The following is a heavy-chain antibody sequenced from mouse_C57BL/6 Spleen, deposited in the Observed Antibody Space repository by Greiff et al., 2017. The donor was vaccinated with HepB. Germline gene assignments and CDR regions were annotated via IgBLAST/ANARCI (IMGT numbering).Heavy chain of an antibody. CDR1: GYTFTSYW. CDR3: ASGGLRRFFAY. CDR2: IDPSDSYN. J-gene: IGHJ3*01. V-gene: IGHV1-59*01. Sequence: QVQLQQPGAELVRPGPSVKLSCKASGYTFTSYWMHWVKQRPGQGLEWIGVIDPSDSYNNYNQKFKGKATLTVDTSSSTAYMQLSSLTSEDSAVYYCASGGLRRFFAYWGQGTLVTVSA. D-gene: IGHD2-4*01.